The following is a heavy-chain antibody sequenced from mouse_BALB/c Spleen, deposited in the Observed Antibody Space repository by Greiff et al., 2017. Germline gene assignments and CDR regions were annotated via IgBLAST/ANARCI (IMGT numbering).Heavy chain of an antibody. CDR2: IWGDGST. CDR1: GFSLTGYG. V-gene: IGHV2-6-7*01. D-gene: IGHD1-1*01. CDR3: ARDFYYGSTYAMDY. Sequence: QVQLQQSGPGLVAPSQSLSLTCTVSGFSLTGYGVNWVRQPPGKGLEWLGMIWGDGSTDYNSALKSRLSISKDNSKSQVFLKMNSLQTDDTARYYCARDFYYGSTYAMDYWGQGTSVTVSS. J-gene: IGHJ4*01.